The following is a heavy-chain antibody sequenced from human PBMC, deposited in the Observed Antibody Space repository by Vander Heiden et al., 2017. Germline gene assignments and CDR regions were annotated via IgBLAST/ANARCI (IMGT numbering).Heavy chain of an antibody. J-gene: IGHJ6*02. CDR3: AKNSPAADELMDV. Sequence: QLQLQESGPRLVKPSETLSRPCIVSVDSNDYFPHHYWTWIRQPAGKGLEWIGRIYNSGQANYNSSLEDRVSMSLDKSRKQISLTLGSVTAADTAVYFCAKNSPAADELMDVWGQGIAVTVSS. CDR1: VDSNDYFPHHY. CDR2: IYNSGQA. D-gene: IGHD6-25*01. V-gene: IGHV4-4*07.